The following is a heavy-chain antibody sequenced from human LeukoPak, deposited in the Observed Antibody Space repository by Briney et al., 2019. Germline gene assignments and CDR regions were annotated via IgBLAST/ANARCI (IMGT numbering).Heavy chain of an antibody. CDR1: GGSISSYY. CDR2: IYYSGST. V-gene: IGHV4-59*01. D-gene: IGHD2-2*02. CDR3: ARVVGYCSSTSCYKNYYYYGMDV. J-gene: IGHJ6*04. Sequence: PSETLSLTCTVSGGSISSYYWNWIRQPPGKGLEWIGYIYYSGSTNYNPSLKSRVTISVDTSKNQFSLKLSSVTAADTAVYYCARVVGYCSSTSCYKNYYYYGMDVWGKGTTVTVSS.